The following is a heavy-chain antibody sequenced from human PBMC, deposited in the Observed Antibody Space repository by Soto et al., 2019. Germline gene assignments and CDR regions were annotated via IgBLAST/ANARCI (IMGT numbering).Heavy chain of an antibody. D-gene: IGHD5-18*01. CDR2: ISSSSSYI. J-gene: IGHJ3*02. CDR3: ARDYAEVDGYSYGYWNGGAFDI. V-gene: IGHV3-21*01. CDR1: GFTFSSYS. Sequence: GGSLRLSCAAPGFTFSSYSMNWVRQAPGKGLEWVSSISSSSSYIYYADSVKGRFTISRDNAKNSLYLQMNSLRAEDTAVYYCARDYAEVDGYSYGYWNGGAFDIWGQGTMVTVSS.